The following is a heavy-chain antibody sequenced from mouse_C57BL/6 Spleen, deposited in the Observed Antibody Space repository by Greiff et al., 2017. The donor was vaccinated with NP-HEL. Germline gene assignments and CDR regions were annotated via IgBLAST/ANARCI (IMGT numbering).Heavy chain of an antibody. V-gene: IGHV5-4*03. D-gene: IGHD2-4*01. CDR1: GFTFSSYA. Sequence: EVKLMESGGGLVKPGGSLKLSCAASGFTFSSYAMSWVRQTPEKRLEWVATISDGGSYTYYPDNVKGRFTISRDNAKNNLYLQMSHLKSEDTAMYYCASANDYDTFAYWGRGTLVTVSA. J-gene: IGHJ3*01. CDR3: ASANDYDTFAY. CDR2: ISDGGSYT.